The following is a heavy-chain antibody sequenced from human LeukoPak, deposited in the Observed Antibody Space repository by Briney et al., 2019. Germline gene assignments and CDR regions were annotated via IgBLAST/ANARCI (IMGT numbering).Heavy chain of an antibody. CDR3: ASNNDFWSGYFLSDAFDI. J-gene: IGHJ3*02. CDR1: GYSISSGYY. Sequence: SETLSLTCTVSGYSISSGYYWGWIRPPPGEGVGGAGILYHRRSNYYNPSLKSRLTISVDTSKNQFSLKLNCVTAAYTAMYYFASNNDFWSGYFLSDAFDIWGQGTMVTVSS. D-gene: IGHD3-3*01. CDR2: LYHRRSN. V-gene: IGHV4-38-2*02.